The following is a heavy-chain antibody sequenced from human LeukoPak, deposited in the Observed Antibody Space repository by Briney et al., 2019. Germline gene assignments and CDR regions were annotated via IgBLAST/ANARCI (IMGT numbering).Heavy chain of an antibody. CDR2: ISAYNGNT. J-gene: IGHJ4*02. CDR1: GYTFTSYG. D-gene: IGHD2-2*01. V-gene: IGHV1-18*01. CDR3: ARLMGIGDIVVVPAAEGVFDY. Sequence: GASVKVSCKASGYTFTSYGISWVRQAPGQGLEWMGWISAYNGNTNYAQKLQGRVTMTTDTSTSTAYMELRSLRSDDTAVYYCARLMGIGDIVVVPAAEGVFDYWGQGTLVTVSS.